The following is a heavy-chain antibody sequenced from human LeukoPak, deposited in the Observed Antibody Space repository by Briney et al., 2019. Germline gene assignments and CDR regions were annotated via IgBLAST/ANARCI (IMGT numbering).Heavy chain of an antibody. CDR2: TYYRSKWYN. CDR1: GDSVSSYSAA. Sequence: SQTLSLTCAISGDSVSSYSAAWNWIRQSPSRGLEWLGRTYYRSKWYNDYAVSVKSRITINPDTSKNQFSLQLNSVTPEDTAVYYCARDSGPTVTTYYYYGMDVWGQGTTVTVSS. D-gene: IGHD4-17*01. CDR3: ARDSGPTVTTYYYYGMDV. V-gene: IGHV6-1*01. J-gene: IGHJ6*02.